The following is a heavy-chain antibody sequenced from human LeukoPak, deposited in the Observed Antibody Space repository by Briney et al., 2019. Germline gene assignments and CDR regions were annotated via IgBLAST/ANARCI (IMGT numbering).Heavy chain of an antibody. D-gene: IGHD4-17*01. J-gene: IGHJ3*02. CDR2: INHSGST. CDR1: GGSFSGYY. Sequence: PSETLSLTCAVYGGSFSGYYWSWIRQPPGKGLEWIGEINHSGSTNYNPSLKSRVTISVDTSKNQFSLKLSSVTAADTAVYYCARVPMTTVTQHADDAFDIWGQGTMVTVSS. CDR3: ARVPMTTVTQHADDAFDI. V-gene: IGHV4-34*01.